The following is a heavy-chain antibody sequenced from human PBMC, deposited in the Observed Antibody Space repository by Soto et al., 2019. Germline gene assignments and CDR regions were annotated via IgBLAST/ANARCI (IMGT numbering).Heavy chain of an antibody. V-gene: IGHV4-30-4*01. J-gene: IGHJ6*02. Sequence: SETLSLTCTVSGGSISSGDNYWSWIRQPPGKGLEWIGYIYYSGSTYYNPSLKSRVTISIDTSKNQFSLKLSSVTAADTAVYYCVRYCSDTSCYMDYGMDVWGQGTTVTVSS. CDR2: IYYSGST. D-gene: IGHD2-2*02. CDR3: VRYCSDTSCYMDYGMDV. CDR1: GGSISSGDNY.